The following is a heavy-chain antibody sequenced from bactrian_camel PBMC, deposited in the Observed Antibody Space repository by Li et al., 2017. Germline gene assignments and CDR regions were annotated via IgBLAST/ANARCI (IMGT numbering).Heavy chain of an antibody. J-gene: IGHJ6*01. Sequence: VQLVESGGGLVQPGGSLRLSCAASGFTFSTYAMSWVRQAPGKGLEWVSLITSSGGTPLYVDSVKGRFTISRDNAKNTLYLQMNSLKPEDTAMYYCAAHQVAIGSLRKRCEMLGADYNFWGQGTQVTVS. CDR1: GFTFSTYA. V-gene: IGHV3S31*01. CDR2: ITSSGGTP. CDR3: AAHQVAIGSLRKRCEMLGADYNF. D-gene: IGHD1*01.